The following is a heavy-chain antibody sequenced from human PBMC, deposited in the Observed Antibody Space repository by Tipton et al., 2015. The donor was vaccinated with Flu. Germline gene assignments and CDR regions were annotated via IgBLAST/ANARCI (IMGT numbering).Heavy chain of an antibody. D-gene: IGHD2-15*01. V-gene: IGHV4-38-2*01. Sequence: TLSLTCDVSGYSISRGYYWGWIRQPPGKGLEWIGSIYQSGSTYYNPSLKSRVTISVDTSKNQFSLKLSSVTAADTAVYYGARQGAYCSGGTCSPTGHFHHWGQGTLVTVSS. J-gene: IGHJ1*01. CDR1: GYSISRGYY. CDR2: IYQSGST. CDR3: ARQGAYCSGGTCSPTGHFHH.